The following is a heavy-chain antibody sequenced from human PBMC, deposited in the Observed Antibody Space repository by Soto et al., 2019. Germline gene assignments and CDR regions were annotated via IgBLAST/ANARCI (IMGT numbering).Heavy chain of an antibody. Sequence: PGGTLRLSCAASGFTFSSYWMSWVRQAPGKGLEWVANIKQDGSEKYYVDSAKGRFTISRDNAKNSLYLQMNSLRAEDTAVYYCARDGQLVINYFDYWGQGTLVTVSS. V-gene: IGHV3-7*01. CDR1: GFTFSSYW. CDR3: ARDGQLVINYFDY. J-gene: IGHJ4*02. D-gene: IGHD6-13*01. CDR2: IKQDGSEK.